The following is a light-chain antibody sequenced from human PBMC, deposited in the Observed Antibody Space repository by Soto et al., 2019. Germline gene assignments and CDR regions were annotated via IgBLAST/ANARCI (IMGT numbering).Light chain of an antibody. Sequence: QSVLTQPPSASGTPGQRVTISCSGSSSNIGRNTVNWYQQFPGTAPKLLIYSNDQWPSGVPDRFSGSKSGTSASLAISGLQSEDEADYYCAAWDDSLNGYVFGTGTKPPS. J-gene: IGLJ1*01. CDR2: SND. CDR3: AAWDDSLNGYV. V-gene: IGLV1-44*01. CDR1: SSNIGRNT.